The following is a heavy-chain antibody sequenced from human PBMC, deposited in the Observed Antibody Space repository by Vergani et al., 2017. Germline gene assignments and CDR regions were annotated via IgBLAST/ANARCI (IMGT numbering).Heavy chain of an antibody. V-gene: IGHV3-21*01. D-gene: IGHD6-6*01. CDR3: ARDWKQLVE. Sequence: EVQLVESGGGLVKPGGSLRLFCAASGFTFSSYSMNWVRQAPGKGLEWVSSISSSSSYINYADSVKGRFTISRDNAKNSLYLQMNSLRAEDTAVYYCARDWKQLVEWGQGTLVTVSS. J-gene: IGHJ4*02. CDR2: ISSSSSYI. CDR1: GFTFSSYS.